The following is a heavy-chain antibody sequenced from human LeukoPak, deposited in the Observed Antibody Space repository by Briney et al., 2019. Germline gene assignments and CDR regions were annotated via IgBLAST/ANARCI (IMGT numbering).Heavy chain of an antibody. CDR2: INKDGSET. CDR3: AKARGSSTYTFDY. D-gene: IGHD2/OR15-2a*01. Sequence: GGSLRLSCAASGFTFSSYWMTWARQVPGKGLEWVANINKDGSETSYVDSLKGRFTISRDNAKNSLHLQMHSLRAEDTAVYYCAKARGSSTYTFDYWGQGTLVTVSS. V-gene: IGHV3-7*03. J-gene: IGHJ4*02. CDR1: GFTFSSYW.